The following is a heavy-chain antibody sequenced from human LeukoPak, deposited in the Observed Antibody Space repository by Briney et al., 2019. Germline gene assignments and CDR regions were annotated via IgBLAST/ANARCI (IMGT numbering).Heavy chain of an antibody. CDR2: INPNSGGT. J-gene: IGHJ3*02. CDR3: ARGEDQYYYDSSGYAFDI. CDR1: GYTFTGYY. V-gene: IGHV1-2*02. D-gene: IGHD3-22*01. Sequence: GASVKVSCKASGYTFTGYYMHWVRQAPGQGLEWMGWINPNSGGTNYAQKFQGKVTMTRDTSISTAYMELSRLRSDDTAVYYCARGEDQYYYDSSGYAFDIWGQGTMVTVSS.